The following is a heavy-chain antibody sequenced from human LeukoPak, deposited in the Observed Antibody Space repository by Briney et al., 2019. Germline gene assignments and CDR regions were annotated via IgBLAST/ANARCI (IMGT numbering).Heavy chain of an antibody. CDR3: AREVYCSGGSCYSFDY. D-gene: IGHD2-15*01. CDR1: GGFISIYY. J-gene: IGHJ4*02. V-gene: IGHV4-4*07. Sequence: SETLSLTCTVSGGFISIYYWSWVRHPAGKGLGWIGRIYTSGSTNYNPALKSRVTMSVDTSKNQFSLKLSSVTAAGTAVYYCAREVYCSGGSCYSFDYWGQGTLVTVSS. CDR2: IYTSGST.